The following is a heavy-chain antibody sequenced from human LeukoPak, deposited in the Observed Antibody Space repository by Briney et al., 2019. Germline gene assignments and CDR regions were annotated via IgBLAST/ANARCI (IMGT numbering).Heavy chain of an antibody. CDR2: INPNSGDT. V-gene: IGHV1-2*02. D-gene: IGHD3-3*01. J-gene: IGHJ4*02. Sequence: ASVKVSCKASGYTFTAYYMHWVRQAPGQGLEWMGWINPNSGDTNYAQNFQGRVTMTRDTSISTAYMELSRPRSDDTAMYYCARGSGYYSFDCWGQGTLVTVSS. CDR3: ARGSGYYSFDC. CDR1: GYTFTAYY.